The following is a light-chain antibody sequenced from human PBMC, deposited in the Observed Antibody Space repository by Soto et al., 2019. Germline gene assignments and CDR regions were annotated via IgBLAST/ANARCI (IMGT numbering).Light chain of an antibody. CDR2: RNN. J-gene: IGLJ1*01. CDR1: SSNIGSNY. V-gene: IGLV1-47*01. CDR3: AAWDDSLSGLYV. Sequence: QSVLTQPPSASGTPGQRVTISCSGSSSNIGSNYVYWYQQLPGTAPKLLIYRNNQRPSGVPDRFSGSKSRTSASLAISGLRSDDEADYYCAAWDDSLSGLYVFGTGTKLTVL.